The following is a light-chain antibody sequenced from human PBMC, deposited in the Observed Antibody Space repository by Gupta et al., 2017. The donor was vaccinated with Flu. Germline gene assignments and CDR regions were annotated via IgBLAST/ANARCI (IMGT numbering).Light chain of an antibody. V-gene: IGKV2-28*01. Sequence: DFVMTQSSLSLPVPPGAPASISCSSSQILLPRNGYNYLDWYLQKPGQSPKLLIYWGSNRESGVPDRFSGSGSGTDFTLKISRVEAEDVGVYYCMQDPQTPNTFGQGTQLEIK. CDR1: QILLPRNGYNY. CDR3: MQDPQTPNT. CDR2: WGS. J-gene: IGKJ5*01.